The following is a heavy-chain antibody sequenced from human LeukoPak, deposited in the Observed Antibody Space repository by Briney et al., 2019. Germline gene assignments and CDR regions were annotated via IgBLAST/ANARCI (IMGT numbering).Heavy chain of an antibody. Sequence: PGGSLRLSCAASGFTFRSYGMHWVRQAPGKGLEWVAFIRFDESDKYYADSVKGRFTISRDNSKNTLYLQMNSLRAEDAAVYYCARETPIEAAATGIVDYWGQGTLVTVSS. V-gene: IGHV3-30*02. CDR3: ARETPIEAAATGIVDY. CDR1: GFTFRSYG. D-gene: IGHD6-13*01. J-gene: IGHJ4*02. CDR2: IRFDESDK.